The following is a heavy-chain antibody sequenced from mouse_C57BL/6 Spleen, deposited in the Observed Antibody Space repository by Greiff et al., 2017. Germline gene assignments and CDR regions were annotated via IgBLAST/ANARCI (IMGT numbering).Heavy chain of an antibody. CDR1: GFTFSDYY. Sequence: DVKLVESEGGLVQPGSSMKLSCTASGFTFSDYYMAWVRQVPEKGLEWVATINYDGSSTYYLASLKSRFIISRDNAKNILYLQMSSLKSEDTATYYCARDNYYANYGDAMDYWGQGTSVTVSS. D-gene: IGHD2-1*01. CDR2: INYDGSST. CDR3: ARDNYYANYGDAMDY. V-gene: IGHV5-16*01. J-gene: IGHJ4*01.